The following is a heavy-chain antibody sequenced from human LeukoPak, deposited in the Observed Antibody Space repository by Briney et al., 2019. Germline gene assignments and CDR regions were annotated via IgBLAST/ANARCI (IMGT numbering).Heavy chain of an antibody. CDR2: ISYDGNNK. CDR3: ARVKPRSSSWPY. CDR1: GFTFSSYA. J-gene: IGHJ4*02. Sequence: GRSLRLSCAASGFTFSSYAMHWVRQAPGKGLEWVAVISYDGNNKYYADSVKGRFTISRDNSKNTLYLQMNSLRAEDTAVYYCARVKPRSSSWPYWGQGTLVTVSS. D-gene: IGHD6-13*01. V-gene: IGHV3-30-3*01.